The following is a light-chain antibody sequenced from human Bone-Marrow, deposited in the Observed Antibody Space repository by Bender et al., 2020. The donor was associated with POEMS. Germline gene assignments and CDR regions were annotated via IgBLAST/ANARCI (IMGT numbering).Light chain of an antibody. CDR3: SSYAGSYTYV. CDR1: SSDVGSYNL. J-gene: IGLJ1*01. Sequence: QSALTQPASVSGSPGQSITISCTGTSSDVGSYNLVSWYQQHPGKAPKLMINDVSERPSGISNRFSGSKSGNTASLTISGLQTEDEADYHCSSYAGSYTYVFATGTKVTVL. V-gene: IGLV2-23*02. CDR2: DVS.